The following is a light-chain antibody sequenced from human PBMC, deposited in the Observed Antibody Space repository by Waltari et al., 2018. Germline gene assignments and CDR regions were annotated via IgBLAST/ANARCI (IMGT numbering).Light chain of an antibody. CDR3: QQHYISRT. Sequence: DIVMTQSPDSLAVSLGERATINCKSSQSVLYSSNNKNHLAWYQQRPGQPPKLLIYWASTRESGVPDRFSGSGSGTDFTLTISSLQTEDVAVYYCQQHYISRTFGQGTKVQIK. V-gene: IGKV4-1*01. J-gene: IGKJ1*01. CDR2: WAS. CDR1: QSVLYSSNNKNH.